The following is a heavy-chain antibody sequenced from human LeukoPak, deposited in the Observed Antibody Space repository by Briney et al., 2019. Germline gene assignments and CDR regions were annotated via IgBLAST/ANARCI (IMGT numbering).Heavy chain of an antibody. CDR1: GGTFSSYA. J-gene: IGHJ6*03. Sequence: SAKVSCKASGGTFSSYAISWVRQAPGQGLEWMGGIIPIFGTANYAQKFQGRVTITADESTSTAYMELSSLRSEDTAVYYCARSPTAPYYYYMDVWGKGTTVTVSS. D-gene: IGHD4-11*01. CDR3: ARSPTAPYYYYMDV. CDR2: IIPIFGTA. V-gene: IGHV1-69*13.